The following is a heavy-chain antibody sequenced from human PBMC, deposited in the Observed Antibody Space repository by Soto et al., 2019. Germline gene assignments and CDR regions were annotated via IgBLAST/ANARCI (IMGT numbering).Heavy chain of an antibody. D-gene: IGHD3-10*01. Sequence: PGGSLRLSCAASGFTFSSYAMSWVRQAPGKGLEWVSAISGSGGSTYYADSVKGRFTISRDNSKNTLYLQMNSLRAEDTAVYYCAKDGAQPLWSLYSSGYYFDYWGQGTRVTVSS. V-gene: IGHV3-23*01. CDR1: GFTFSSYA. CDR2: ISGSGGST. J-gene: IGHJ4*02. CDR3: AKDGAQPLWSLYSSGYYFDY.